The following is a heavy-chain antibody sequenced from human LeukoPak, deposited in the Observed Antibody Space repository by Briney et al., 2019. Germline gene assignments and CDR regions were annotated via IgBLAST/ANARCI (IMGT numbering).Heavy chain of an antibody. CDR2: IYPGGGST. V-gene: IGHV1-46*01. D-gene: IGHD3-16*01. J-gene: IGHJ4*02. CDR3: ARDNDSRDPPHFDD. CDR1: GYTFTSYY. Sequence: GASVKVSCKASGYTFTSYYIHWVRQAPGQGLEWMGIIYPGGGSTSYAQKFQGRVTMTRDMSTSTAYMELSSLRSEDTAVYYCARDNDSRDPPHFDDWGQGTLVTVSS.